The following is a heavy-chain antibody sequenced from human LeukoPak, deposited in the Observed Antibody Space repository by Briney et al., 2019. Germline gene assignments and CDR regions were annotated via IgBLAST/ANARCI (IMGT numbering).Heavy chain of an antibody. CDR1: GFTVSNYY. J-gene: IGHJ4*02. D-gene: IGHD6-19*01. CDR2: IYSGGST. Sequence: GGSLRLSCAASGFTVSNYYMTWVRQAPGKGLEWVSVIYSGGSTYYADSVKGRFTISRDNSKNTLYLQMNSLRAEDTAVYYCAKDYGPGYSSGWYMGYWGQGTLVTVSS. V-gene: IGHV3-66*01. CDR3: AKDYGPGYSSGWYMGY.